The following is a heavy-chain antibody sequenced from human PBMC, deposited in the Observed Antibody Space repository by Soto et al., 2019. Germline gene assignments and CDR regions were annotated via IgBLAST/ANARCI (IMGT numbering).Heavy chain of an antibody. CDR2: IWYDGSNK. Sequence: QEQLVQSGGGVVQPGRSLRLSCGASGFTFSSYGMHWVRQAPGRGLECVAFIWYDGSNKYYADSVKGRFTISRDNSKNTGYLPLHSLSSEDKAVYYCARGRGGGGSVFDYSGQSALVNVSS. V-gene: IGHV3-33*01. CDR1: GFTFSSYG. D-gene: IGHD2-15*01. J-gene: IGHJ4*02. CDR3: ARGRGGGGSVFDY.